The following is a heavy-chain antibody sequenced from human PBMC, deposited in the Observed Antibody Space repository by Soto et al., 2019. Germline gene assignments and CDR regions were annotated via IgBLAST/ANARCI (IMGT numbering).Heavy chain of an antibody. CDR1: GYSFTSYW. CDR2: IDPSDSYT. CDR3: ASSDDFWSGYSPFQKYYYYGMDV. D-gene: IGHD3-3*01. Sequence: GESLKISCKGSGYSFTSYWISWVRQMPGKGLEWMGRIDPSDSYTNYSPSFQGHVTISADKSISTAYLQWSSLKASDTAMYYCASSDDFWSGYSPFQKYYYYGMDVWGQGTTVTVSS. V-gene: IGHV5-10-1*01. J-gene: IGHJ6*02.